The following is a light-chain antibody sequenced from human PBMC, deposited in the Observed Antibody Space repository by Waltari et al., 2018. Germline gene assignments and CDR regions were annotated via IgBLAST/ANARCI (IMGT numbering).Light chain of an antibody. CDR3: QQYNTDYT. CDR1: QRIMSW. Sequence: DVQMTQSPSTLSASVGDTVSITCRAGQRIMSWLAWYQQKAGKAPKVLISKASTLESGVPSRFSGSESGTEFTLTISNLQPDDFATYYCQQYNTDYTFGQGTILEIK. CDR2: KAS. J-gene: IGKJ2*01. V-gene: IGKV1-5*03.